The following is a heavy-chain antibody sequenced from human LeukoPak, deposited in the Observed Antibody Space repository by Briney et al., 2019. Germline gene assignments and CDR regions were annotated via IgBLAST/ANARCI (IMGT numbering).Heavy chain of an antibody. D-gene: IGHD2-8*01. CDR1: GYTFTVYY. J-gene: IGHJ4*02. V-gene: IGHV1-2*07. CDR2: INPNSGGT. CDR3: ARDDIINGPTPDY. Sequence: CGSVNVSCKSSGYTFTVYYMHWVRQAPGQGVEWMGCINPNSGGTNYAHKFQGRVTMPRDTSISTAYMELSRVSSEDTAVYYCARDDIINGPTPDYWGQGTLVTVSS.